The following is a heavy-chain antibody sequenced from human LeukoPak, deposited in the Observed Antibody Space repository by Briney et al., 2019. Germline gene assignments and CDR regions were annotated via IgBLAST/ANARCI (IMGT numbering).Heavy chain of an antibody. V-gene: IGHV3-9*01. CDR2: ISWNSGSI. CDR1: GFTFDDYA. CDR3: ARVFTFGGVIANDY. J-gene: IGHJ4*02. D-gene: IGHD3-16*02. Sequence: GRSLRLSCAASGFTFDDYAMHWVRQAPGKGLEWVSGISWNSGSIGYADSVKGRFTISRDNAKNSLYLQMNSLRAEDTALYYCARVFTFGGVIANDYWGQGTLVTVSS.